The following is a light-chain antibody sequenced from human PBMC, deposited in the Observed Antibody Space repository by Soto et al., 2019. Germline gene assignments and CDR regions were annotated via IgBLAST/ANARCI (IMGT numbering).Light chain of an antibody. J-gene: IGKJ1*01. CDR3: QQYNNWPPRT. CDR2: DAS. Sequence: EIVLTQSPGTLSLSPGERATLSCRAIQSVINNYLAWYQQKPGQAPMLLIYDASNRATGIPARFSGSGSGTEFTLTISSLQSEDFAVYYCQQYNNWPPRTFGQGTKVDIK. V-gene: IGKV3D-15*01. CDR1: QSVINN.